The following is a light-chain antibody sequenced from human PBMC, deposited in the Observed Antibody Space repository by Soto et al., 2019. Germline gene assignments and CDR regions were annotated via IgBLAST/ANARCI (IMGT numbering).Light chain of an antibody. CDR2: DAS. J-gene: IGKJ1*01. V-gene: IGKV3-11*01. CDR1: QSVSRY. CDR3: QQRTNWAPWT. Sequence: EIVLTQSPATLSLSPGERATLSCRASQSVSRYLAWYQQKPGQAPRLLIYDASNRATGIPARFSGSGSGTEFTLTISSLEPEDFAVYYCQQRTNWAPWTFGQGTKVESK.